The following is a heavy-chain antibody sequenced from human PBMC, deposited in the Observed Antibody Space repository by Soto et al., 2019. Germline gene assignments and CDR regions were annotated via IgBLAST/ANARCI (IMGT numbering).Heavy chain of an antibody. Sequence: LKISCQVSGYTFTIYWIGWVRQMPWKGLEWMGIIYPSDSDTRYSPSFQGQVTISADQSINTAYLQWDSLKASDTAIYYCARPANTVADHFDLWGQGTPVTVYS. V-gene: IGHV5-51*01. CDR2: IYPSDSDT. CDR3: ARPANTVADHFDL. CDR1: GYTFTIYW. J-gene: IGHJ4*02. D-gene: IGHD4-17*01.